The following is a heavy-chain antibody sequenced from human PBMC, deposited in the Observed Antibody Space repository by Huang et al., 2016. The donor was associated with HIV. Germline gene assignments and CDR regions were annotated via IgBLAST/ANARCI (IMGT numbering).Heavy chain of an antibody. CDR1: RDTFRRYA. V-gene: IGHV1-69*01. Sequence: QVQLVQSGAEVKKPGSSVKVSCKASRDTFRRYALIWVRQAPGQGLECKGDIIPICNTPNYAQKCQGRVTFTADEGTSTVYMELSGLRSEDTAVYYCARDLMRDSDDILSGYGKYHGMDVWGLGTTVIVS. D-gene: IGHD3-9*01. CDR3: ARDLMRDSDDILSGYGKYHGMDV. J-gene: IGHJ6*02. CDR2: IIPICNTP.